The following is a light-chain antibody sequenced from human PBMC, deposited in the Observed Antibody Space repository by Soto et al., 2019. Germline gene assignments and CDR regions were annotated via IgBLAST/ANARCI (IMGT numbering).Light chain of an antibody. Sequence: DIQMTQSPSTLSASVGDRVTITCRASQTISSWLAWYQQKPGKAPKLLIYKASNLESGFPSRFSGSGSGTEFTLTISSLQPDDFATYYCQQYNGTFGQGTKVEIK. V-gene: IGKV1-5*03. J-gene: IGKJ1*01. CDR2: KAS. CDR1: QTISSW. CDR3: QQYNGT.